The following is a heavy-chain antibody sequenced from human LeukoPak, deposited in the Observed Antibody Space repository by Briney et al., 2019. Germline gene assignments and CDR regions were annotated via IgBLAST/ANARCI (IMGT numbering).Heavy chain of an antibody. J-gene: IGHJ4*02. CDR1: GFILSDYS. D-gene: IGHD2-2*01. CDR2: IGIDSGNT. CDR3: ARDHKYAFDN. V-gene: IGHV3-48*01. Sequence: GGSLRLSCAASGFILSDYSMNWVRQAPGKGLEWISYIGIDSGNTKYADSVKGRFTISGDKAKNSLYLQMNSLRVEDTAVYYCARDHKYAFDNWGQGTLVTVSS.